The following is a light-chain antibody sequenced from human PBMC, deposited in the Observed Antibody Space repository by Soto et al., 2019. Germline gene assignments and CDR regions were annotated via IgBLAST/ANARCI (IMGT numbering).Light chain of an antibody. CDR3: LLTYSDAVV. CDR2: DIS. J-gene: IGLJ3*02. CDR1: TGAVTSGHY. V-gene: IGLV7-46*01. Sequence: QAVVTQEPSLTVSPGGTVTLTCGSSTGAVTSGHYPYWIQQKPGQAPRTLIYDISKKHYWTPALFSGSLLGDKSALTLSGVQPEDEAEYYCLLTYSDAVVFGGGTKLTVL.